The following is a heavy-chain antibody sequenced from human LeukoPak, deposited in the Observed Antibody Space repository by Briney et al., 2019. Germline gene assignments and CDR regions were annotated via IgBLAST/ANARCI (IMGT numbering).Heavy chain of an antibody. CDR3: ARDVSRISDY. V-gene: IGHV3-21*01. D-gene: IGHD2-15*01. CDR2: ISSDSNYI. Sequence: GGSLRLSCAASGFTFSSYSMNWVRQASGKGLEWVSSISSDSNYIYYADSVTGRFTISRDNAKNSLYLQMNSLRVEDTAVYYCARDVSRISDYWGQGALVTVSS. CDR1: GFTFSSYS. J-gene: IGHJ4*02.